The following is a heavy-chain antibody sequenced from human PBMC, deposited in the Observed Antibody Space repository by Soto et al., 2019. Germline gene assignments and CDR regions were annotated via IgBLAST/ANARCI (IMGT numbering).Heavy chain of an antibody. Sequence: PGGSLRLSCAASGFTFSSYAMHWVRQAPGKGLEWVALISYDGSDKDYADSVKGRFTISRDNAKSTLFLQMNSLRVEDTAVYYCARDRGNPDSFNIWGQGTMVTVSS. CDR3: ARDRGNPDSFNI. CDR2: ISYDGSDK. V-gene: IGHV3-30-3*01. J-gene: IGHJ3*02. CDR1: GFTFSSYA. D-gene: IGHD3-10*01.